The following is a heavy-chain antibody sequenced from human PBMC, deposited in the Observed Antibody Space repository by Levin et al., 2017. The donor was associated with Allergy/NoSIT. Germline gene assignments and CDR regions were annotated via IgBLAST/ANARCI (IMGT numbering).Heavy chain of an antibody. V-gene: IGHV2-5*02. CDR1: GFSLSTVGVG. CDR2: VYWDDDE. D-gene: IGHD5-12*01. J-gene: IGHJ6*03. Sequence: SGPTLVKPTQTLTLTCTFSGFSLSTVGVGVGWIRQPPGKALEWLALVYWDDDERYSPSLRSRLIITKDTSKNQVVLKVTEMDTVDTATDYCARKIVARRSDDMDVWGKGTTVTVSS. CDR3: ARKIVARRSDDMDV.